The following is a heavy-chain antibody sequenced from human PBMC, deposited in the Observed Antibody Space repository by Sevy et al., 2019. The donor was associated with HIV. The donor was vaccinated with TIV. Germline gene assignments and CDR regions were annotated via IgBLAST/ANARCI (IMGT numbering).Heavy chain of an antibody. V-gene: IGHV1-2*02. CDR2: INPNSGGT. D-gene: IGHD6-13*01. CDR1: GYTFTGYY. Sequence: ASVKVSCKASGYTFTGYYMHWVRQAPGQGLEWMGWINPNSGGTNYAQKFQGRVTMTRDTSSSTAYMELSRLRSDDTAVYYCARTGSKRIAAAGTIGYWGQGTLVTVSS. CDR3: ARTGSKRIAAAGTIGY. J-gene: IGHJ4*02.